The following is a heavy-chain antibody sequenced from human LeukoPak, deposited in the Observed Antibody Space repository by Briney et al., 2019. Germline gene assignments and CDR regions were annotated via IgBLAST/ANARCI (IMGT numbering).Heavy chain of an antibody. V-gene: IGHV4-39*06. CDR2: IYYSGST. CDR3: ACPYSSSYGVDY. Sequence: EAAETLSLTCTVSGGSISSSSYYWGWIRLPPGKGLEWFGCIYYSGSTYYNPSLKSRVTISVDTSKNQFPLKLSSVTAADAAVYYCACPYSSSYGVDYWGQGTLVTVSS. CDR1: GGSISSSSYY. J-gene: IGHJ4*02. D-gene: IGHD6-6*01.